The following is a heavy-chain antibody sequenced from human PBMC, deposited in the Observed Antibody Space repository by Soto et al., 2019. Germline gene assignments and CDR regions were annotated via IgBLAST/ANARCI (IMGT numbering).Heavy chain of an antibody. CDR3: ARSWAHDAFDI. CDR2: IIPILGIA. CDR1: GGTFSSYT. V-gene: IGHV1-69*02. D-gene: IGHD1-26*01. Sequence: QVQLVQSGAEVKKPGSSVKVSCKASGGTFSSYTISWVRQAPGQGLEWMGRIIPILGIANYAQKFQGSVTITADKSTSTAYMELSSLRSEDTAVYYCARSWAHDAFDIWGQGTMVTVSS. J-gene: IGHJ3*02.